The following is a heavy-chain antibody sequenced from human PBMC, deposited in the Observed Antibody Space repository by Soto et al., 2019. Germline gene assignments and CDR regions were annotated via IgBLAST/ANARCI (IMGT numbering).Heavy chain of an antibody. J-gene: IGHJ6*02. CDR1: GFTFSSCT. D-gene: IGHD2-15*01. Sequence: EVHLVESGGGLVKPGGSLRLSCAVSGFTFSSCTMNWVRQAPGKGLEWVSSISPSTSHIYYADSVKGRFPISRDNAKNSLFLQMNSLSAEDTAVYYCSGCSGGACHQNYGMDVWGQGTTVTVSS. V-gene: IGHV3-21*01. CDR2: ISPSTSHI. CDR3: SGCSGGACHQNYGMDV.